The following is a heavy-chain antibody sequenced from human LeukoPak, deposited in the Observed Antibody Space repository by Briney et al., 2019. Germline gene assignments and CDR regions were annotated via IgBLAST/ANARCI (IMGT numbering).Heavy chain of an antibody. CDR1: GFTFRTSA. CDR2: ILYDGNNK. D-gene: IGHD5-24*01. J-gene: IGHJ4*02. CDR3: ARGDAHNYCLDY. Sequence: GGSLRLSCAASGFTFRTSAMHWVRQAPGKGLEWVAVILYDGNNKYYADSVKGRFTLSRDNSKRTLYLQMNSLRLEDTAVYYRARGDAHNYCLDYWGQGTLVTVSS. V-gene: IGHV3-30*04.